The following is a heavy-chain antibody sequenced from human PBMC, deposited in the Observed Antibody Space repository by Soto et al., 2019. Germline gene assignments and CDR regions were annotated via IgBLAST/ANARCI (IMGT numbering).Heavy chain of an antibody. CDR2: TYFRSKWYN. J-gene: IGHJ5*02. D-gene: IGHD5-12*01. Sequence: SQTLSLTCAISGESVSSNTASWNWIRQSPSRGLEWLGRTYFRSKWYNDYAVSVKSLIIINPDTSNNQFSLQLNSVTPEDTAVYCCAKGDNLGPKTGYAFDPWGQGIMVTVSS. CDR1: GESVSSNTAS. V-gene: IGHV6-1*01. CDR3: AKGDNLGPKTGYAFDP.